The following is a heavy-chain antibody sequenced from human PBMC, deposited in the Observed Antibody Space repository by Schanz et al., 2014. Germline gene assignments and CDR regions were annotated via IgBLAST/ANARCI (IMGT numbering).Heavy chain of an antibody. CDR3: ARGGYSSGWYDRDIAHFDY. CDR1: RYTFNTYG. V-gene: IGHV1-18*01. Sequence: VQLEQSGAEVKKPGASVKVSCEASRYTFNTYGLNWVRQAPGQGLEWMGWISAYNGHTDYAQKLQGRVTFTADKSTSTAYMELSSLRYEDTAVYYCARGGYSSGWYDRDIAHFDYWGQGSLVTVSS. D-gene: IGHD6-19*01. J-gene: IGHJ4*02. CDR2: ISAYNGHT.